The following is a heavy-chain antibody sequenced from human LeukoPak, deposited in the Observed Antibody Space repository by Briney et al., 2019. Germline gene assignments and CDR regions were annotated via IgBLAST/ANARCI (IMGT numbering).Heavy chain of an antibody. CDR3: ARPYCGGDCYLIDY. D-gene: IGHD2-21*02. CDR2: ISSSGSTI. J-gene: IGHJ4*02. Sequence: GGSLRLSCAAPGFTFSDYYMSWIRQAPGKGLEWVSYISSSGSTIYYADSVKGRFTISRDNAKNSLYLQMNSLRAEDTAVYYCARPYCGGDCYLIDYWGQGTLITVSS. V-gene: IGHV3-11*01. CDR1: GFTFSDYY.